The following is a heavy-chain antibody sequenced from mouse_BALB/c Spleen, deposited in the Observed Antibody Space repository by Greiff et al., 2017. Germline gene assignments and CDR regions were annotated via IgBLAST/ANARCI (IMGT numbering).Heavy chain of an antibody. CDR2: ISSGSSTI. J-gene: IGHJ3*01. V-gene: IGHV5-17*02. D-gene: IGHD2-4*01. Sequence: EVHLVESGGGLVQPGGSRKLSCAASGFTFSSFGMHWVRQAPEKGLEWVAYISSGSSTIYYADTVKGRFTISRDNPKNTLFLQMTSLRSEDTAMYYCARSGDYDEYWFAYWGQGTLVTVSA. CDR1: GFTFSSFG. CDR3: ARSGDYDEYWFAY.